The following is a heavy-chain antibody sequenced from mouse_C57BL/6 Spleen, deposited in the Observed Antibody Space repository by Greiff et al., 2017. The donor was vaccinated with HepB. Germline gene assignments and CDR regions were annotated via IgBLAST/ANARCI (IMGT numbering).Heavy chain of an antibody. CDR2: INPSNGGT. Sequence: QVQLQQPGPELVKPGASVKLSCKASGYTFTSYWMHWVKQRPGQGLEWIGNINPSNGGTNYNEKFKSKATLTVDKSTSTAYMQLSSLTSEDSAVYYCARGDYYGEGFDYWGQGTTLTVSS. V-gene: IGHV1-53*01. J-gene: IGHJ2*01. D-gene: IGHD1-2*01. CDR3: ARGDYYGEGFDY. CDR1: GYTFTSYW.